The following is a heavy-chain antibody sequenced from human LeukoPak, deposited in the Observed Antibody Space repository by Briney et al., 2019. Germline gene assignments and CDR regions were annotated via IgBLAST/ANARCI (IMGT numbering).Heavy chain of an antibody. CDR1: GGTFSSYA. Sequence: ASVKVSCKASGGTFSSYAISWVRQAPGQGLEWMGGIIPIFGTANYAQEFQGRVTITADESTSTAYMELRSLRSDDTAVYYCARAEKFDYGGSMHFDYWGQGTLVTVSS. CDR3: ARAEKFDYGGSMHFDY. D-gene: IGHD4-23*01. V-gene: IGHV1-69*13. J-gene: IGHJ4*02. CDR2: IIPIFGTA.